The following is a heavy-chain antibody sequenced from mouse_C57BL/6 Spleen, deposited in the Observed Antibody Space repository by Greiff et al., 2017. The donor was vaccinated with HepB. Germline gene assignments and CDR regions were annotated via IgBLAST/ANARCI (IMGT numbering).Heavy chain of an antibody. CDR2: ISSGGSYT. D-gene: IGHD1-1*01. V-gene: IGHV5-6*01. CDR3: ATFTTVDFAY. J-gene: IGHJ3*01. CDR1: GFTFSSYG. Sequence: EVKLVESGGDLVKPGGSLKLSCAASGFTFSSYGMSWVRQTPDKRLEWVATISSGGSYTYYPDSVKGRFTISRDNAKNTLYLQMSSLKSEDTAMYYCATFTTVDFAYWGQGTLVTVSA.